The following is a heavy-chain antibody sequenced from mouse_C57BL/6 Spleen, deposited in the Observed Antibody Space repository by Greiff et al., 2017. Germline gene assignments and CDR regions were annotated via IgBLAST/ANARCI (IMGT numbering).Heavy chain of an antibody. J-gene: IGHJ3*01. V-gene: IGHV3-6*01. CDR2: ISYDGSN. D-gene: IGHD3-2*02. CDR3: ASEDSSGYPFAY. Sequence: VQLKESGPGLVKPSQSLSLTCSVTGYSITSGYYWNWIRQFPGNKLEWMGYISYDGSNNYNPSLKNRIPITRDTSKNQFFLKLNSVTTEDTATYYYASEDSSGYPFAYWGQGTLVTVSA. CDR1: GYSITSGYY.